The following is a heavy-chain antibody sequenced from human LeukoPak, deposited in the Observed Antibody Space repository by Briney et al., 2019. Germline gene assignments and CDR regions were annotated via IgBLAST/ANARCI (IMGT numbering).Heavy chain of an antibody. V-gene: IGHV1-2*02. J-gene: IGHJ4*02. CDR1: GYTLTGYY. Sequence: GASVKVSCKASGYTLTGYYMHWVRQAPGQGLEWTGWINPNSGGTNYAQKFQGRVTMTRDTSISTAYMELSRLRSDDAAVYYCARGPKPYDYVWGSYRFWGQGTLVTVSS. D-gene: IGHD3-16*02. CDR2: INPNSGGT. CDR3: ARGPKPYDYVWGSYRF.